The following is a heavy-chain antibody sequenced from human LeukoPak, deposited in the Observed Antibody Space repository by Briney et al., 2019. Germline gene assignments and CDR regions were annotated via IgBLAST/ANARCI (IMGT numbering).Heavy chain of an antibody. D-gene: IGHD1-20*01. V-gene: IGHV3-23*01. CDR1: GLTFSTYA. J-gene: IGHJ4*02. CDR2: ISGSDDST. CDR3: AKVTGTTNY. Sequence: GGSLRLSCAASGLTFSTYAMSWVRQAPGKGLEWVSAISGSDDSTYYADSVKGRFTISRDNSKNTLYLQMNSLRAEDTAVYHCAKVTGTTNYWGRGTLVTVSS.